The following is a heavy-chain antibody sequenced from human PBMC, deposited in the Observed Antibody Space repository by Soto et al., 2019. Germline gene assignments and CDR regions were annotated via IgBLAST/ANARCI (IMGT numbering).Heavy chain of an antibody. D-gene: IGHD5-12*01. Sequence: SETLSLTCTVSGGSISSGDYYWSWIRQPPGKGLEWIGYIYYSGSTYYNPSLKSRVTISVDTSKNQFSLKLSSVTAADTAVYYCASRMVATPTLGYWGQGTLVTVSS. CDR2: IYYSGST. CDR3: ASRMVATPTLGY. J-gene: IGHJ4*02. V-gene: IGHV4-30-4*01. CDR1: GGSISSGDYY.